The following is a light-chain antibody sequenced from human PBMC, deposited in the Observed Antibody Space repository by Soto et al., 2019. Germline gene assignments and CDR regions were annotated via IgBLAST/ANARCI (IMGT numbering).Light chain of an antibody. Sequence: QTVVTQEPSFSVSPGRTVTLTCGLSYGSVSTSNYPSWYQQTPGQAPRALIYNTNTRSSGVPDRFSGSILGNKAALTITGAQADDESDYYCVLYMGRGIWVFGGGTKLTVL. V-gene: IGLV8-61*01. CDR3: VLYMGRGIWV. J-gene: IGLJ3*02. CDR2: NTN. CDR1: YGSVSTSNY.